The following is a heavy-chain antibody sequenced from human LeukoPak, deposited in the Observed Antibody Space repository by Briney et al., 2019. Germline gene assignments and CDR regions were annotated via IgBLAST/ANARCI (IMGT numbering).Heavy chain of an antibody. CDR2: AYTNGNT. CDR1: GDSIKSYY. V-gene: IGHV4-4*07. J-gene: IGHJ5*02. D-gene: IGHD3-9*01. CDR3: ARHGPYDILTGYYNWFDP. Sequence: PSETLSLTCIVSGDSIKSYYWSWIRQPAGKGLEWIGRAYTNGNTNYNPSLKSRVTISVDTSKNQFSLKLSSVTAADTAVYYCARHGPYDILTGYYNWFDPWGQGTLVTVSS.